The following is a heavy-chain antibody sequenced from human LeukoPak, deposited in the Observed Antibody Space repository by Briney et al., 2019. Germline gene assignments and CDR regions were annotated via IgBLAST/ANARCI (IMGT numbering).Heavy chain of an antibody. J-gene: IGHJ5*02. V-gene: IGHV4-4*07. CDR2: ISTSGST. Sequence: KPSETLSLTCTVSGGSISSYYWSWIRRPAGKGLEWIGRISTSGSTNYNPSLKTRVTMSVDTSKNQFSLKLSSVTAADTAVYYCARGKEWFDPWGQGTLVTVSS. CDR1: GGSISSYY. CDR3: ARGKEWFDP.